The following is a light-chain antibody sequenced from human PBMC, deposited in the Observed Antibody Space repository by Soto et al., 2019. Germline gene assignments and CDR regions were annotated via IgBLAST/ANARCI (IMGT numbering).Light chain of an antibody. V-gene: IGKV3-11*01. Sequence: EIVLTQSPATLSLSPGERDTLSCRASQSVSSHLAWYQQKPGQAPRLLIYDASNRATGIPARFSGSGSGTDFTLTISSLEPEDFAVYYCQQRSNWPLFTFGPGTKVDIK. CDR1: QSVSSH. CDR3: QQRSNWPLFT. J-gene: IGKJ3*01. CDR2: DAS.